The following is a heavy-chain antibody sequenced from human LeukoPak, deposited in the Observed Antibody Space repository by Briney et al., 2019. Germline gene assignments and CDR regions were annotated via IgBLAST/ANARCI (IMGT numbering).Heavy chain of an antibody. CDR1: GGSISSYY. D-gene: IGHD6-19*01. Sequence: SETLSLTCTVSGGSISSYYWSWIRQPAGKGLEWIGRIYISGSSGSSNYNPSLKSRVTMSVDTSKNQFSLKLSSVTAADTAVYYCARGRGSSGWPGGAFDIWGQGTMVTVSS. J-gene: IGHJ3*02. CDR2: IYISGSSGSS. CDR3: ARGRGSSGWPGGAFDI. V-gene: IGHV4-4*07.